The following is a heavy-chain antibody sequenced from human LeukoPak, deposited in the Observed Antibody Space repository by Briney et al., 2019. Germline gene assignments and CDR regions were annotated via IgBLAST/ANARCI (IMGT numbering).Heavy chain of an antibody. J-gene: IGHJ4*02. V-gene: IGHV4-59*08. CDR3: ASSNYGATWEGGFDY. D-gene: IGHD4/OR15-4a*01. CDR2: VYYTGST. CDR1: GVSIGSYY. Sequence: SETLSLTCTVSGVSIGSYYWSWIRQPPGKGLEWMGYVYYTGSTNYNPSLKSRVTISVDTSKNLFSLKLNSVTAADTAVYYCASSNYGATWEGGFDYWGQGTLVTVSS.